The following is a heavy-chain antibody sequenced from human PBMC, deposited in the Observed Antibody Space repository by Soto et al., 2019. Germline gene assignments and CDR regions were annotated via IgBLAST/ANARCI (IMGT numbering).Heavy chain of an antibody. V-gene: IGHV1-58*01. CDR2: IVVGSGNT. Sequence: GXSVKVSWKASGLTFTSSAVQWVRQARGQRLEWIGWIVVGSGNTNYAQKFQERVTITRDMSTSTAYMELSSLRSEDTAVYYCAAERIAAAGDYFDYWGQGTLVTVSS. CDR1: GLTFTSSA. J-gene: IGHJ4*02. CDR3: AAERIAAAGDYFDY. D-gene: IGHD6-13*01.